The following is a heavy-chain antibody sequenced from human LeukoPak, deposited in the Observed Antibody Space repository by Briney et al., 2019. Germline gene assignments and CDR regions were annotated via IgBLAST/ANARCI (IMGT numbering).Heavy chain of an antibody. D-gene: IGHD3-22*01. CDR1: GGSISSSSYS. Sequence: PSETLSLTCTVSGGSISSSSYSWGWIRQPPGKGLEWIGEINHSGSTNYNPSLKSRVTISVDTSKNQFSLKLSSVTAADTAVYYCARRDSSGYPTLDYWGQGTLVTVSS. J-gene: IGHJ4*02. CDR2: INHSGST. CDR3: ARRDSSGYPTLDY. V-gene: IGHV4-39*07.